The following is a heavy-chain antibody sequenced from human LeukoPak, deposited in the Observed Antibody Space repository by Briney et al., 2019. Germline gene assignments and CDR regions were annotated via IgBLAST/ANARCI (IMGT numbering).Heavy chain of an antibody. CDR1: GGSISSSNW. CDR2: IYHSGST. CDR3: ARGYYYGSGTRFDP. J-gene: IGHJ5*02. Sequence: TSETLSLTCAVSGGSISSSNWWSWVRQPPGKGLEWIGEIYHSGSTNYNPSLKSRVTISVDKSKNQFSLKLSSVTAADTAVYYCARGYYYGSGTRFDPWGQGTLVTVSS. D-gene: IGHD3-10*01. V-gene: IGHV4-4*02.